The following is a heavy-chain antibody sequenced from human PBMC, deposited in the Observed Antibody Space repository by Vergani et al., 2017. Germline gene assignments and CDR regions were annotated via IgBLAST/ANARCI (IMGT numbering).Heavy chain of an antibody. J-gene: IGHJ4*02. V-gene: IGHV3-11*05. CDR3: ASGGWSSVSPNDY. CDR1: GFTFSDYY. D-gene: IGHD6-19*01. Sequence: QVQLVESGGGLVKPGGSLRLSCAASGFTFSDYYMSWIRQAPGKGLEWVSYISSSSSYTNYADSVKGRFTISRDNAKNTLYLQMNSLRAEDTAVYYCASGGWSSVSPNDYWGQGTLVTVSS. CDR2: ISSSSSYT.